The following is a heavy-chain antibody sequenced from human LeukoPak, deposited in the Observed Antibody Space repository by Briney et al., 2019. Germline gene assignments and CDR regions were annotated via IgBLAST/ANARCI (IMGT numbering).Heavy chain of an antibody. Sequence: SETLSLTCSVSGGSISSYYWSWIRQPPGKGLEWIGYNYYSGSTNYNPSLKSRVTISVDTSKNQFSLKLSSVPAADTAVYYCARGSTYYDILTYDYYYYGMDVWGQGTTVTVSS. CDR1: GGSISSYY. V-gene: IGHV4-59*01. J-gene: IGHJ6*02. D-gene: IGHD3-9*01. CDR3: ARGSTYYDILTYDYYYYGMDV. CDR2: NYYSGST.